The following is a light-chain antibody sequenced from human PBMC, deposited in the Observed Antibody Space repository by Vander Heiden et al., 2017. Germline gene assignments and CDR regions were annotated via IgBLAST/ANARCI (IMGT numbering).Light chain of an antibody. CDR3: CSYAGSSTWV. CDR1: SSDVGSYNL. V-gene: IGLV2-23*01. J-gene: IGLJ3*02. Sequence: QSALTQPASVSGSPGQSITISCTGTSSDVGSYNLVSWYQQHPGKAPKLMSQEGSKRPSGVSNRFSGSKSGNTASLTISGLQAEDEADYYCCSYAGSSTWVFGGGTKLTV. CDR2: EGS.